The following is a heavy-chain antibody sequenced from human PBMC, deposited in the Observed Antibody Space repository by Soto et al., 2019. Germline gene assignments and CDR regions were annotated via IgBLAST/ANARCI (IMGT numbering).Heavy chain of an antibody. D-gene: IGHD3-10*01. CDR2: INHSGST. J-gene: IGHJ5*02. Sequence: SETLSLTCAVYGGSFSGYYWSWIRQPPGKGLEWIGEINHSGSTNYNPSLKSRVTISVDTSKNQFSLKLSSVTAADTAVYYCADSKDGSGVGFDPWGQGTLVTVSS. CDR1: GGSFSGYY. V-gene: IGHV4-34*01. CDR3: ADSKDGSGVGFDP.